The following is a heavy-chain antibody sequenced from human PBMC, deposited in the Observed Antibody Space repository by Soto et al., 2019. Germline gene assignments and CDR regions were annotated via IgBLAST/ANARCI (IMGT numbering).Heavy chain of an antibody. Sequence: ASLKLSCKASGYTFTGYYMHWVRQAPGQGLEWMGWINPNSGGTNYAQKFQGRVTMSRDTSISTAYMELRRLRADDTAVYDCAREVADSSRWYRPGRFDPWGKRSLVIVCS. CDR3: AREVADSSRWYRPGRFDP. V-gene: IGHV1-2*02. CDR2: INPNSGGT. D-gene: IGHD6-13*01. CDR1: GYTFTGYY. J-gene: IGHJ5*02.